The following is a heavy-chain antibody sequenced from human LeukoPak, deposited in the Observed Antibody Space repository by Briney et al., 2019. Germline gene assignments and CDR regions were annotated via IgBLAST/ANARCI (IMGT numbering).Heavy chain of an antibody. Sequence: ASVKVSCKASGYTFTSYYMHWVRQAPGQGLEWMGIINPSGGSTSYAQKFQGRVTMTRDMSTSTVYMELSSLRSEDTAVYYCARDRFINTAAGAGYFDYWGQGTLVTVSS. J-gene: IGHJ4*02. CDR3: ARDRFINTAAGAGYFDY. CDR1: GYTFTSYY. V-gene: IGHV1-46*01. CDR2: INPSGGST. D-gene: IGHD6-13*01.